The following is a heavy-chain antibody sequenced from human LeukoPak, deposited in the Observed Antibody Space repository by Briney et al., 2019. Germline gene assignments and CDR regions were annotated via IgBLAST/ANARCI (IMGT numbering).Heavy chain of an antibody. CDR3: ARAYSSSWFDFDY. V-gene: IGHV1-8*01. CDR1: GYTFTSYD. J-gene: IGHJ4*02. D-gene: IGHD6-13*01. CDR2: MNPNSGNT. Sequence: ASVKVSCKASGYTFTSYDINWVRQATGQGLEWTGWMNPNSGNTGYAQKFQGRVTMTRNTSISTAYMELSSLRSEDTAVYYCARAYSSSWFDFDYWGQGTLVTVSS.